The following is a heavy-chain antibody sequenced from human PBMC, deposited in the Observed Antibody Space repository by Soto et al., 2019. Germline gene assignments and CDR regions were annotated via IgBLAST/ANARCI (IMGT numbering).Heavy chain of an antibody. J-gene: IGHJ5*02. CDR3: ARERDSGDHFP. D-gene: IGHD4-17*01. Sequence: EEQLVESGGGLVQPGGSLRLSCAASDFSFGNYWMHCVRQAPGKGLAWVSRINSGGSFASYADSVKGRFTISRDNAKNTLYLQMDSLRAEDTAIYYCARERDSGDHFPWGQGTLVTVSS. CDR2: INSGGSFA. CDR1: DFSFGNYW. V-gene: IGHV3-74*01.